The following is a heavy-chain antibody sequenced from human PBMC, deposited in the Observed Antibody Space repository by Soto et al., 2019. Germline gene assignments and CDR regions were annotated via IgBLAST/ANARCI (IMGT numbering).Heavy chain of an antibody. V-gene: IGHV4-34*01. D-gene: IGHD2-15*01. CDR1: CGYFSGYY. CDR2: INHSGST. CDR3: ARSCSGSSCFDY. J-gene: IGHJ4*02. Sequence: QVQLQQWGAGLLKPSETLSLTCAVYCGYFSGYYWSWIRQPPGKGLEWIGEINHSGSTNYNPSLKSRVTISVDTSKNQFSLNLSSVTAEDTAVYYCARSCSGSSCFDYWCQGTLVTVSS.